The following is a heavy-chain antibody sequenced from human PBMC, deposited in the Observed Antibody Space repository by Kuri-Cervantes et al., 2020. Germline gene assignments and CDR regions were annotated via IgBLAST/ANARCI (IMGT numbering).Heavy chain of an antibody. J-gene: IGHJ6*02. CDR1: GFTFSSYW. CDR3: ARDYYDFWSGYHYYYYGMDV. Sequence: LSLTCAASGFTFSSYWMHWVRQAPGKGLVWVSRINSDGSSTSYADSVKGRFTISRDNAKNTLYLQMNSLRAEDTAVYYCARDYYDFWSGYHYYYYGMDVWGQGTTVTVSS. V-gene: IGHV3-74*01. D-gene: IGHD3-3*01. CDR2: INSDGSST.